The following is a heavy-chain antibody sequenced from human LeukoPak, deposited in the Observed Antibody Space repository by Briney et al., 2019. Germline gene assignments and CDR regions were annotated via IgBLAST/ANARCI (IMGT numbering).Heavy chain of an antibody. CDR2: VNPRNGGT. CDR3: ATGLQYGLWGVPYFYYMHA. D-gene: IGHD3-10*01. V-gene: IGHV1-2*02. CDR1: GYDFTGYC. Sequence: VASVKVSCKASGYDFTGYCVHWVRQAPGHGFEWMGWVNPRNGGTHYAQNFQGRVTITGDTSITTAYMELGSLTSDDTAVYYCATGLQYGLWGVPYFYYMHAWGKGTTVTVSS. J-gene: IGHJ6*03.